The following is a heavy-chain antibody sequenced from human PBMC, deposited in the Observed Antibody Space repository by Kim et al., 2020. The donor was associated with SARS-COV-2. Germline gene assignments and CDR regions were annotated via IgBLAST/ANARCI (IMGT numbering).Heavy chain of an antibody. J-gene: IGHJ5*02. CDR2: INHSGST. D-gene: IGHD6-19*01. CDR1: GGSFSGYY. CDR3: ARGMAGQGADWFDP. V-gene: IGHV4-34*01. Sequence: SETLSLTCAVYGGSFSGYYWSWIRQPPGKGLEWIGEINHSGSTNYNPSLKSRVTISVDTSKNQFSLKLSSVTAADTAVYYCARGMAGQGADWFDPWGQGTLVTVSS.